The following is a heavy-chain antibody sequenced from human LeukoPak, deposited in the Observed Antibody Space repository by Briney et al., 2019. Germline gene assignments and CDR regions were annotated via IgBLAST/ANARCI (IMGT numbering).Heavy chain of an antibody. J-gene: IGHJ4*02. D-gene: IGHD2/OR15-2a*01. V-gene: IGHV3-23*01. Sequence: GGSLRLSCVGSGFPFDNYALNWVRQAPGRGLEWVSSILGGGDRTSHADSVKGRFTISRDNSKNTLFLEMNRLTADDTAVYYCAKLYSVIVANFGYWGQGTLVTVSS. CDR2: ILGGGDRT. CDR3: AKLYSVIVANFGY. CDR1: GFPFDNYA.